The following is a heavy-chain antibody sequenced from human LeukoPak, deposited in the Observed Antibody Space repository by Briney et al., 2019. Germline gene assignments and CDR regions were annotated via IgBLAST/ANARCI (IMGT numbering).Heavy chain of an antibody. CDR1: GGSISSSSYY. V-gene: IGHV4-39*01. Sequence: SETLSLTCTVSGGSISSSSYYWGWIRQPPGKGLEWIGSIYYSGSTYYNPSLKSRVTISVDTSKNQFSLMLSSVTAADTAVYYCASPSGIAVAGKRGAIWYFDYWGQGTLVTVSS. D-gene: IGHD6-19*01. J-gene: IGHJ4*02. CDR3: ASPSGIAVAGKRGAIWYFDY. CDR2: IYYSGST.